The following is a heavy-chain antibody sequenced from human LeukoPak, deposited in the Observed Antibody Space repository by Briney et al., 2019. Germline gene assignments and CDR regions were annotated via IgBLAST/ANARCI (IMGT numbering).Heavy chain of an antibody. CDR2: INPNSGGT. J-gene: IGHJ4*02. V-gene: IGHV1-2*02. CDR1: GYTFTGYY. D-gene: IGHD3-9*01. CDR3: ARDLPLTGLYDY. Sequence: ASAKVSCKASGYTFTGYYMHWVRQAPGQGLEWMGWINPNSGGTNYAQKFQGRVTMTRVTSISTAYMELSRLRSDDTAVYYCARDLPLTGLYDYWGQGTLVTVSS.